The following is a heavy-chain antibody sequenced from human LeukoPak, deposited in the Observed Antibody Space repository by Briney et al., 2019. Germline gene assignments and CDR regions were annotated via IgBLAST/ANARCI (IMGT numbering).Heavy chain of an antibody. J-gene: IGHJ4*02. CDR2: IYYSGST. CDR3: ARGVGYDFWSGYPVGYFDY. D-gene: IGHD3-3*01. CDR1: GGSISSSSYY. Sequence: SETLSLTCTVSGGSISSSSYYWGWIRQPPGKGLEWIGSIYYSGSTYYNPSLKSRVTISVDTSKNQFSLKLSSVTAADTAMYCCARGVGYDFWSGYPVGYFDYWGQGTLVTVSS. V-gene: IGHV4-39*07.